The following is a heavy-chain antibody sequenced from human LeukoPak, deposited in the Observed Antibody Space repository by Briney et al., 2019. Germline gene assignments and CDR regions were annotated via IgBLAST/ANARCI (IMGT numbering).Heavy chain of an antibody. D-gene: IGHD3-22*01. CDR1: GYSISSGYY. J-gene: IGHJ4*02. CDR2: MYHSGSS. CDR3: ARQGLGDSSAYYPHFDY. V-gene: IGHV4-38-2*02. Sequence: KTSETLSLTCTVSGYSISSGYYWGWIRQPPGKGLEWIGSMYHSGSSYYNPSLKSRVIFSADTSKNQFSLKLTSVTAADTAMYYCARQGLGDSSAYYPHFDYWGQGTLVTVSS.